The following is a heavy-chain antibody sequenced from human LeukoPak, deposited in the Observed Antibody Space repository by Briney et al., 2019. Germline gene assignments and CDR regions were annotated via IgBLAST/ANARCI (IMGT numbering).Heavy chain of an antibody. CDR2: IYYSGST. CDR1: GGSISSGGYY. J-gene: IGHJ4*02. V-gene: IGHV4-31*03. CDR3: ALYCSSTGCRRGAFDY. Sequence: PSETLSLTCTVSGGSISSGGYYWSWIRQHPGKGLEWIGYIYYSGSTYYNPSLKSRVTISVDTSKNQFSLKLSSVTAADTAVYYCALYCSSTGCRRGAFDYWGQGTLVTVSS. D-gene: IGHD2-2*01.